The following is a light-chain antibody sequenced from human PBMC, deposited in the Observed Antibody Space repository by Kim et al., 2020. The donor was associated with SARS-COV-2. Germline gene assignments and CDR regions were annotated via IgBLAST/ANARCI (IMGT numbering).Light chain of an antibody. Sequence: GQSITIACTGSNSDVGGYDYVSWYQDHPGKAPKFLIYDVSKRPSGVSNRFSGSKSGNTASLTISGLQAEDEANYFCGSYTMSSTVVFGGGTKLTVL. CDR2: DVS. CDR3: GSYTMSSTVV. J-gene: IGLJ2*01. V-gene: IGLV2-14*03. CDR1: NSDVGGYDY.